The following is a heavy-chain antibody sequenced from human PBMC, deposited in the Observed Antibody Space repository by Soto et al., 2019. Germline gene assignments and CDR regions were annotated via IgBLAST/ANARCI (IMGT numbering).Heavy chain of an antibody. Sequence: QVQLVQSGAEVKKPGSSVKVSCKASGGTFSSYTISWVRQAPGQGLEWMGRIIPILGIANYAQKFQGRVTITADKSTSTADMELSSLRSEDTAVYYCARDPLWFGESHWGQGTLVTVSS. CDR1: GGTFSSYT. CDR2: IIPILGIA. J-gene: IGHJ4*02. D-gene: IGHD3-10*01. V-gene: IGHV1-69*08. CDR3: ARDPLWFGESH.